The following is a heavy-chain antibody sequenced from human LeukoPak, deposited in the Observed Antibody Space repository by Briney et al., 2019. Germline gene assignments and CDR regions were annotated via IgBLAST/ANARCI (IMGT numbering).Heavy chain of an antibody. J-gene: IGHJ4*02. CDR2: INTNTGNP. D-gene: IGHD6-6*01. CDR1: GYTFTSYG. CDR3: RRVGLVSSSSQDY. V-gene: IGHV7-4-1*02. Sequence: ASVRVSSKASGYTFTSYGISWVRQAPGQGLEWMGWINTNTGNPTYAQGFPGRSVFSLDTSVSTAYLQISRQKAEDPAEYYCRRVGLVSSSSQDYWGQGTLVTVSS.